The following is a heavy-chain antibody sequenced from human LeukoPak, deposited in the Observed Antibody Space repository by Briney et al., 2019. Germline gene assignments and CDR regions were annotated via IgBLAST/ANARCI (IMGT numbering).Heavy chain of an antibody. CDR2: INHSGST. CDR3: ARHSSSSGSTAFDI. Sequence: SETLSLTCAVYGGSISGYYWSLIRQPAGRGLEWIGEINHSGSTNYNPSLKSRVTMSVDTSKNQFSLKLRSVTAADTAIYYCARHSSSSGSTAFDIWGQGTMVTVSS. D-gene: IGHD6-6*01. V-gene: IGHV4-34*01. CDR1: GGSISGYY. J-gene: IGHJ3*02.